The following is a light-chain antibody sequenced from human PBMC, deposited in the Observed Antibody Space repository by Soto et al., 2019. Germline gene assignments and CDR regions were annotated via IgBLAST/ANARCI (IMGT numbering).Light chain of an antibody. J-gene: IGLJ2*01. CDR3: CSYAGSSTFKV. CDR2: EGS. Sequence: QSALTQPASVSGSPGQSITISCTGTSSDVGSYNLVSWYQQHPGKAPKLMIYEGSKRPSGVSNRFSGSKSSNTASLTISGLQAEDEADYYCCSYAGSSTFKVFGGGTQLTVL. CDR1: SSDVGSYNL. V-gene: IGLV2-23*03.